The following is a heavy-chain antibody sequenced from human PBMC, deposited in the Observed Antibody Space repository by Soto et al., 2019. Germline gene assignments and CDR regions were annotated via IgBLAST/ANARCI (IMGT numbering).Heavy chain of an antibody. J-gene: IGHJ3*01. CDR3: ARGVTYGFDA. Sequence: PGGSLRLSCEASGFTFSIYSMNWVRQAPGKGLEWVSYMTSDSKTIHYADSVKGRFTISRDNAKNSLYLQMNSLRAEDTAVYYCARGVTYGFDAWGQGTMVTVSS. D-gene: IGHD2-21*02. CDR1: GFTFSIYS. V-gene: IGHV3-48*01. CDR2: MTSDSKTI.